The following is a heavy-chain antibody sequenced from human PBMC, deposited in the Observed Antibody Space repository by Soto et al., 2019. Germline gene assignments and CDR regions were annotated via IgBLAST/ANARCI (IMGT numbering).Heavy chain of an antibody. CDR1: GFTVDDYT. CDR2: ISSSGVYI. CDR3: ARAIMDV. J-gene: IGHJ6*02. Sequence: GGSLRLSCVASGFTVDDYTLNWVRQAPGKGLEWVSYISSSGVYIYYADSVEGRFTISRDNAKNSLYLQMNSLRDEDTAVYYCARAIMDVWGQGTTVTVSS. V-gene: IGHV3-48*02.